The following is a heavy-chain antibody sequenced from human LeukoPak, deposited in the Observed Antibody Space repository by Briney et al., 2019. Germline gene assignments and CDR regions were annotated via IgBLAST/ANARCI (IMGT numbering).Heavy chain of an antibody. CDR1: GRSISSSNYY. J-gene: IGHJ4*02. Sequence: SETLSLTCTVSGRSISSSNYYWAWIRQPPGKGLEWIGSIYYSGSTSYNPSLKSRVTISVDTSKNQFSLKLSSVTAADTAVYYCARNFSSGWFDYWGQGTLVTVSS. D-gene: IGHD6-19*01. CDR3: ARNFSSGWFDY. V-gene: IGHV4-39*07. CDR2: IYYSGST.